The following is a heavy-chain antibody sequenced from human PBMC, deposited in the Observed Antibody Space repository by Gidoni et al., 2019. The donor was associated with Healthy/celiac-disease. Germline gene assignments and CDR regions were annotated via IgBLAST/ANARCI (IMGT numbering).Heavy chain of an antibody. CDR1: GYTFTGYY. CDR3: AREAGSSWSSSTYYYYGMDV. CDR2: INPNSGGT. J-gene: IGHJ6*02. V-gene: IGHV1-2*02. Sequence: QVQLVQSGAEVKKPGASVKVSCKASGYTFTGYYMHWVRQAPGQGLEWMGWINPNSGGTNYAQKFQGRVPMTRDTSISTAYMELSRLRSDDTAVYYCAREAGSSWSSSTYYYYGMDVWGQGTTVTVSS. D-gene: IGHD6-13*01.